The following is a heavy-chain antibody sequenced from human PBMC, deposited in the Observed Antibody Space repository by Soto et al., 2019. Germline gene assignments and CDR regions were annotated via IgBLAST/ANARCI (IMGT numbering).Heavy chain of an antibody. CDR1: GYTFTTFW. V-gene: IGHV5-10-1*03. Sequence: VQLVQSGAEVKKPGESLRISCTGFGYTFTTFWISWVRQMPGKGLEWMGRIDPRDSYVNYSPSFQGHVTISADKSISTAYLQLGSLKASDTAMYYCARLYCTTSTCDSWFDPWGQGTLVTVSS. CDR2: IDPRDSYV. J-gene: IGHJ5*02. D-gene: IGHD2-2*01. CDR3: ARLYCTTSTCDSWFDP.